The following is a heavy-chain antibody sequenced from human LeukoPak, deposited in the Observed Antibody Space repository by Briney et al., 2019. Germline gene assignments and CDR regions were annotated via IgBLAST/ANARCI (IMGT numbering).Heavy chain of an antibody. CDR2: MNPNSSNT. CDR1: GYTFTSYG. D-gene: IGHD1-14*01. V-gene: IGHV1-8*01. Sequence: GASVKVSCKAPGYTFTSYGINWVRQATGQGLEWMGWMNPNSSNTGYAQKFQGRVTMTRNTSIGTAYMELSSLRSEDTAIYYCVRVPPRTTNYAYWGQGTLVTVSS. CDR3: VRVPPRTTNYAY. J-gene: IGHJ4*02.